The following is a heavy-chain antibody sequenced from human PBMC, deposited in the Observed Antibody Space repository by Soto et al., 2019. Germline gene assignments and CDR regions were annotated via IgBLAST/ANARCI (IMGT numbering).Heavy chain of an antibody. Sequence: EVQVLESVGGLVQPGGSLRLSCAGSGFTFINYAMNWVRQAPGKGLEWVSSIIGGGDAAFFPDSVRGRFTISRDNSKNTVTLQMNSLGVDDTAVYYCARKILGSTTRPNYWYFDLWGRGTLVTVSS. D-gene: IGHD7-27*01. V-gene: IGHV3-23*01. CDR1: GFTFINYA. CDR3: ARKILGSTTRPNYWYFDL. CDR2: IIGGGDAA. J-gene: IGHJ2*01.